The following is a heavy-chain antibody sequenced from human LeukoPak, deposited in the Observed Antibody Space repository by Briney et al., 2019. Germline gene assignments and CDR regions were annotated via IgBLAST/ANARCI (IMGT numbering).Heavy chain of an antibody. D-gene: IGHD6-19*01. V-gene: IGHV4-59*01. CDR2: MYYSGST. CDR3: AREYRSGVDY. CDR1: GGSISSSY. J-gene: IGHJ4*02. Sequence: SETLSLTCTVSGGSISSSYWSWIRQPPGKGLEWIGYMYYSGSTNYNPSLKSRVSISVDTSKNQFSLKLSSVTAADTAVYYCAREYRSGVDYWGQGTLVTVSS.